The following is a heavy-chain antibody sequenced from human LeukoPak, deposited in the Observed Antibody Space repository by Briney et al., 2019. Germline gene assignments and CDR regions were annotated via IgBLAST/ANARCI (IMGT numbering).Heavy chain of an antibody. CDR2: FSRNGVTT. V-gene: IGHV3-43*01. CDR3: ARDLGQYYDTSDNWFDP. CDR1: GFNFRAFT. D-gene: IGHD3-22*01. J-gene: IGHJ5*02. Sequence: GGSLRLSCGAFGFNFRAFTMHWVRQAPGKGLEWVSLFSRNGVTTYYAESVRGRFTISRDNAKNTLNLQMNSLRAEDTAVYYCARDLGQYYDTSDNWFDPWGQGTLVTVSS.